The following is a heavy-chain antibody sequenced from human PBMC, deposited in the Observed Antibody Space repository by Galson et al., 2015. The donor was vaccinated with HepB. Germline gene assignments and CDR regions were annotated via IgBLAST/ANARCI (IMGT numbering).Heavy chain of an antibody. CDR2: ISSSGSTI. V-gene: IGHV3-48*03. CDR1: GFTFSSYE. J-gene: IGHJ3*02. Sequence: SLRLSCAASGFTFSSYEMNWVRQAPGKGLEWVSYISSSGSTIYYADSVKGRFTISRDNAKNSLYLQMNSLRAEDTAVYYCARDGAPLRLGELSLYPNAFDIWGQGTMVTVSS. CDR3: ARDGAPLRLGELSLYPNAFDI. D-gene: IGHD3-16*02.